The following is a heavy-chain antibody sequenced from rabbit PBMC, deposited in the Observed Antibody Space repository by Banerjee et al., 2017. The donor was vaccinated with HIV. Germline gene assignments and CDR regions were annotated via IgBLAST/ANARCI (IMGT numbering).Heavy chain of an antibody. Sequence: QEQLVESGGGLVQPEGSLTLTCTASGFSYMCWVRQAPGKGLEWIGRINTGSGNTVYASWAKGRFTISKTSSTTVTLQMTSLTAADTATYFCARDLTGVTGWNFNLWGPGTLVTVS. CDR1: GFSY. V-gene: IGHV1S45*01. J-gene: IGHJ4*01. D-gene: IGHD7-1*01. CDR3: ARDLTGVTGWNFNL. CDR2: INTGSGNT.